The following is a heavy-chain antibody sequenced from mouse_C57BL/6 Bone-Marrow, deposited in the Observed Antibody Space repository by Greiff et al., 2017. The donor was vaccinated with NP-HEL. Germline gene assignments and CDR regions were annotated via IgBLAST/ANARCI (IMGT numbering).Heavy chain of an antibody. CDR1: GFTFSDYG. Sequence: EVKVVESGGGLVQPGGSLKLSCAASGFTFSDYGMAWVRQAPRKGPEWVAFISNLAYSIYYADTVTGRFTISRENAKNTLYLEMSSLRSEDTAMYYCARQGQLGGFAYWGQGTLVTVSA. V-gene: IGHV5-15*01. CDR2: ISNLAYSI. CDR3: ARQGQLGGFAY. J-gene: IGHJ3*01. D-gene: IGHD3-1*01.